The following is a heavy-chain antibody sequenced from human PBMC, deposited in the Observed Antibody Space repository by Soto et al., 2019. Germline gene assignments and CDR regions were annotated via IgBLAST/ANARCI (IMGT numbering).Heavy chain of an antibody. V-gene: IGHV4-34*01. CDR2: INHSGST. Sequence: PSETLSLTCAVYGGSFSGYYWSWIRQPPGKGLEWIGEINHSGSTNYNPSLKSRVTISVDTSKNQFSLKLSSVTAADTAVYYCARDLEEYCISTSCYYYYGMDGWGQGTTVTVSS. D-gene: IGHD2-2*01. J-gene: IGHJ6*02. CDR1: GGSFSGYY. CDR3: ARDLEEYCISTSCYYYYGMDG.